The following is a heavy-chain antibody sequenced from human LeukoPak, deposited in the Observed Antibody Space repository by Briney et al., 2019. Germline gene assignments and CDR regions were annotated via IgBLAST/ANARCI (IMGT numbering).Heavy chain of an antibody. CDR1: GFTFSNYW. J-gene: IGHJ5*02. CDR2: IKQDGSEK. Sequence: GGSLRLSCVTSGFTFSNYWMSWVRQAPGKGLEWVANIKQDGSEKYYADSVKGRFTISRDNSKNTLYLQMNSLRAEDTAVYYCARVADDLGYCSGGSCYEGWFDPWGQGTLVTVSS. D-gene: IGHD2-15*01. CDR3: ARVADDLGYCSGGSCYEGWFDP. V-gene: IGHV3-7*03.